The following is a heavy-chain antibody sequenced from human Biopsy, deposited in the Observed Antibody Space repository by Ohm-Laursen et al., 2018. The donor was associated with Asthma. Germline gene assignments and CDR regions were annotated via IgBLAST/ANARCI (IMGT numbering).Heavy chain of an antibody. V-gene: IGHV4-59*02. CDR1: GFTVSTNG. D-gene: IGHD2-15*01. Sequence: LRLSCAASGFTVSTNGMSWVRQPPGKGLEWIGNIHYSGSTYSNPSLKSRVTISVDTSKKQISLRLSSVIAADTAVYYCAGFCSGGNCPDHWGQGTLVTVSS. J-gene: IGHJ4*02. CDR3: AGFCSGGNCPDH. CDR2: IHYSGST.